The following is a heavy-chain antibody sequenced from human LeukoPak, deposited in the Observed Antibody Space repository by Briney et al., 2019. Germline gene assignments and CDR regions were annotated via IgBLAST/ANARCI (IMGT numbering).Heavy chain of an antibody. V-gene: IGHV3-13*01. CDR1: GFTFSSYA. Sequence: GGSLRLSCAASGFTFSSYAMSWVRQATGKGLEWVSAIGTAGDTYYPGSVKGRFTISRENAKNSLYLQMNSLRAGDTAVYYCARAVVPDAFDIWGQGTMVTVSS. D-gene: IGHD2-15*01. J-gene: IGHJ3*02. CDR2: IGTAGDT. CDR3: ARAVVPDAFDI.